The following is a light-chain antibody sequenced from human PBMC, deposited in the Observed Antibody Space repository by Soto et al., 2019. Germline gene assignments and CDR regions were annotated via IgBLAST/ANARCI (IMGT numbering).Light chain of an antibody. CDR3: QQRTNWLT. J-gene: IGKJ3*01. CDR1: QNVSTY. CDR2: DAS. Sequence: EIVLTQSPATLSLSPGERPTLSCRASQNVSTYLAWYQQKPGQAPRLLIYDASNRATGIPARFSGSGSGTDFTRTTSSLEPEDFAVYYCQQRTNWLTFGPGTKVDSK. V-gene: IGKV3-11*01.